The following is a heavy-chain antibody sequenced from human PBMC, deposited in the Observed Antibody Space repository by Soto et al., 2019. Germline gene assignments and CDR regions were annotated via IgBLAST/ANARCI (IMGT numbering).Heavy chain of an antibody. D-gene: IGHD2-8*02. V-gene: IGHV4-59*08. CDR2: IHSSGTT. CDR1: GCSIISYY. J-gene: IGHJ2*01. Sequence: QVQLQESGPGLVKPSETLSLTCTVSGCSIISYYWSWIRQPPGKGLEWIGYIHSSGTTNYKPSITSRLSMSVDTSKNQFSLNLNSVTAADTAVYFCARHYRISVATTGFDLWGRGTLVAVSS. CDR3: ARHYRISVATTGFDL.